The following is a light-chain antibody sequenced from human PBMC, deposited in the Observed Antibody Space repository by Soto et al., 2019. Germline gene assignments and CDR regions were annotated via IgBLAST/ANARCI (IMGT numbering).Light chain of an antibody. CDR1: QGISNS. Sequence: DIQMTQSPSSLSASVGDRVTITCRASQGISNSLAWYQQKPGKVPKLLIYAASTLQSGVPSRVSPNGSGTYFTLTISSLQTEDVATYYCQNYNSDPKTFGQGTKVEIK. V-gene: IGKV1-27*01. CDR3: QNYNSDPKT. CDR2: AAS. J-gene: IGKJ1*01.